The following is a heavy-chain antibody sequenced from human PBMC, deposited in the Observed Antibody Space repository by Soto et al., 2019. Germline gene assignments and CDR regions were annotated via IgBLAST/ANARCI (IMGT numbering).Heavy chain of an antibody. D-gene: IGHD3-10*01. V-gene: IGHV3-7*04. CDR2: IKKDGSEK. J-gene: IGHJ4*02. Sequence: EVQLVESGGDLVQPGGSLRLSCVASGFTFSSYWMTWVRQAPGKGLEWVANIKKDGSEKYYVDAVKGRFTISRDNAKNSLYLQMNSLRAEDSAVYYCARGEYHRSGRYYNWGQGTVDTVYS. CDR1: GFTFSSYW. CDR3: ARGEYHRSGRYYN.